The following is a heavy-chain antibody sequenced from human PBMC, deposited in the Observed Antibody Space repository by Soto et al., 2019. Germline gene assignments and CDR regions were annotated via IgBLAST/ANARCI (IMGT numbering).Heavy chain of an antibody. CDR2: IYYSGST. Sequence: PSETLSLTCTVSGGSISSGGYYWSWIRQHPGKGLEWIGYIYYSGSTYYNPSLKSRVTISVDTSKNQFSLKLSSVTAADTAVYYCARSPEWERYWYFDLWGRGTLVTVPQ. D-gene: IGHD1-26*01. CDR3: ARSPEWERYWYFDL. CDR1: GGSISSGGYY. J-gene: IGHJ2*01. V-gene: IGHV4-31*03.